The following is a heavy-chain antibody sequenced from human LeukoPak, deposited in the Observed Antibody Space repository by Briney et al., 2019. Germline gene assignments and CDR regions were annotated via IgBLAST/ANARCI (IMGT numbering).Heavy chain of an antibody. V-gene: IGHV1-8*02. Sequence: GSSVKVSCKASGGTFSSYAISWVRQATGQRLEWMGWMNPNSGNTGYAQKFQGRVTMTRNTSISTAYMELSSLRSEDTAVYYCARRVIRGNWFDPWGQGTLVTVSS. D-gene: IGHD3-10*01. CDR1: GGTFSSYA. CDR3: ARRVIRGNWFDP. CDR2: MNPNSGNT. J-gene: IGHJ5*02.